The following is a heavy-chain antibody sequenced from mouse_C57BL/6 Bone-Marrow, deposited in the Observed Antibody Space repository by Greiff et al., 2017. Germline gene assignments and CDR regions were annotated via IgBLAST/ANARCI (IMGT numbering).Heavy chain of an antibody. Sequence: QVHVKQSGAELARPGASVKLSCKASGYTFTSYGISWVKQRTGQGLEWIGEIYPRSGNTYYNEKFKGKATLTADKSSSTAYMELRSLTSEDSAVYFCARVIDGCRFAYWGQGTLVTVSA. CDR3: ARVIDGCRFAY. CDR2: IYPRSGNT. V-gene: IGHV1-81*01. CDR1: GYTFTSYG. D-gene: IGHD2-3*01. J-gene: IGHJ3*01.